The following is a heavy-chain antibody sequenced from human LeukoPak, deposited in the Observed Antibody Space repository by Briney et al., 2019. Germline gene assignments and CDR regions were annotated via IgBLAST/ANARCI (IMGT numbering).Heavy chain of an antibody. D-gene: IGHD2-2*01. CDR1: GYTFTSYG. CDR3: ARSSAASDAFDI. CDR2: INPNSGGT. Sequence: ASVKVSCKASGYTFTSYGISWVRQAPGQGLEWMGWINPNSGGTNYAQKFQGWVTMTRDTSISTAYMELSRLRSDDTAVYYCARSSAASDAFDIWGQGTMVTVSS. J-gene: IGHJ3*02. V-gene: IGHV1-2*04.